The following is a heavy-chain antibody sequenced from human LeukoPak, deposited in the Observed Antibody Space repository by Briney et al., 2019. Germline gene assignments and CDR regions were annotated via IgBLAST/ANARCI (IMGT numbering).Heavy chain of an antibody. CDR2: INAGNGNT. V-gene: IGHV1-3*01. CDR3: ARQYCSGTSCYSNYYYGMDV. Sequence: ASVKVSCKASGYTFTSYAMHWVRQAPGQRLEWMGWINAGNGNTKYSQKFQGRVTITRDTSASTAYMELSSLRSEDTAVYYCARQYCSGTSCYSNYYYGMDVWGQGTTVTVSS. J-gene: IGHJ6*02. D-gene: IGHD2-2*02. CDR1: GYTFTSYA.